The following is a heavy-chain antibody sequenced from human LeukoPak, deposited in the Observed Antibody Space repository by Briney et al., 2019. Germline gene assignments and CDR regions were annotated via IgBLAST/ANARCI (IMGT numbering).Heavy chain of an antibody. V-gene: IGHV4-61*01. J-gene: IGHJ4*02. CDR3: ARFVVVPAAMYYFDY. CDR1: GGSISSSSYY. CDR2: IYYSGST. Sequence: PSETLSLTCTVSGGSISSSSYYWSWIRQPPGKGLEWIGYIYYSGSTNYNPSLKSRVTISVDTSKNQFSLKLSSVTAADTAVYYCARFVVVPAAMYYFDYWGQGTLVTVSS. D-gene: IGHD2-2*01.